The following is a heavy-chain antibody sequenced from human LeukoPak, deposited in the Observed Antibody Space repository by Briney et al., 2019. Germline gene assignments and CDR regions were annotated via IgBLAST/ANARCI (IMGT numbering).Heavy chain of an antibody. J-gene: IGHJ4*02. CDR1: GFTFSNYA. V-gene: IGHV3-23*01. CDR2: ISGSGEST. Sequence: GGSLRLSCAASGFTFSNYAMSWVRQAPGKGLEWVSAISGSGESTYYADSVKGRFTISRDSSMETLYLQMNSLRAEDTATYFCAKRLSFGVAIGDFDYWGQGTLVTVSS. CDR3: AKRLSFGVAIGDFDY. D-gene: IGHD3-3*01.